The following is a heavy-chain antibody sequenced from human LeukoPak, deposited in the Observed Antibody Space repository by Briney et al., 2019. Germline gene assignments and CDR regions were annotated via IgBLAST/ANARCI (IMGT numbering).Heavy chain of an antibody. CDR1: GYTFTSYG. V-gene: IGHV1-18*01. D-gene: IGHD3-9*01. CDR3: ARVPYYDILTGYSGP. Sequence: ASVQVSCHASGYTFTSYGISWVRHAPGQGLEWMGWISAYNGNTNYAQELQGRGTMTTDTSTSTAYMELRSLRSDDTAVYYCARVPYYDILTGYSGPWGQGTLVTVSS. J-gene: IGHJ5*02. CDR2: ISAYNGNT.